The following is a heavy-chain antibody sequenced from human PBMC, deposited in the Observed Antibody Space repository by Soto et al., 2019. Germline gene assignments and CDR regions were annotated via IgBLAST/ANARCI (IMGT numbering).Heavy chain of an antibody. D-gene: IGHD1-7*01. J-gene: IGHJ6*02. CDR3: AKDGGPALELLFAGRRGYYYYGMDV. V-gene: IGHV3-30*18. CDR2: ISYDGSNK. CDR1: GFTFSSYG. Sequence: GGSLRPSCAASGFTFSSYGMHWVRQAPGKGLEWVAVISYDGSNKYYADSVKGRFTISRDNSKNTLYLQMNSPRAEDTAVYYCAKDGGPALELLFAGRRGYYYYGMDVWGQGTTVTVSS.